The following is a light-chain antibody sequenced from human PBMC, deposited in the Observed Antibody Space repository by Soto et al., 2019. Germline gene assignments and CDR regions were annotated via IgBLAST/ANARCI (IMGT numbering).Light chain of an antibody. CDR2: AAS. CDR3: QQSHTPPLT. Sequence: DIQMTQSPSPLSASVGDRVTVTCRASQSISRYLNWYQQKPGNAPKLLIYAASNLQSGVPSRFSGSGSGTDLTLTISSLQPEDFATYFCQQSHTPPLTFGGVTKVEIK. CDR1: QSISRY. J-gene: IGKJ4*01. V-gene: IGKV1-39*01.